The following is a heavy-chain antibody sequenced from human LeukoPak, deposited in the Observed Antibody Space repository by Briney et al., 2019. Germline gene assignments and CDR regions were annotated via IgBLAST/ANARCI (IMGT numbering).Heavy chain of an antibody. J-gene: IGHJ4*02. D-gene: IGHD1-26*01. CDR1: GGSISSYY. CDR3: ARGSLPPRIVGATHLIY. CDR2: IYYSGST. Sequence: SETLSLTCSVSGGSISSYYWNWIRQSPGKGLEWIGYIYYSGSTNYSPSLKSRVTISVDTSKNQFSLKLSSVTAADTAIYYCARGSLPPRIVGATHLIYWGQGTLVTVSS. V-gene: IGHV4-59*12.